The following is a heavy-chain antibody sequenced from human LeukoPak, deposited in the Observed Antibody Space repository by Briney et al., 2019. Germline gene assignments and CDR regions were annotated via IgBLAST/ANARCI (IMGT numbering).Heavy chain of an antibody. J-gene: IGHJ5*02. CDR2: INPNSGGT. D-gene: IGHD6-13*01. V-gene: IGHV1-2*02. CDR1: GYTFTGYY. CDR3: ATVVLVAAAGIDWFDP. Sequence: GASVKVSCKASGYTFTGYYMHWVRQAPGQGLEWMGWINPNSGGTNYAQKFQGRVTMTRDTSISTAYMELSSLRSEDTAVYYCATVVLVAAAGIDWFDPWGQGTLVTVSS.